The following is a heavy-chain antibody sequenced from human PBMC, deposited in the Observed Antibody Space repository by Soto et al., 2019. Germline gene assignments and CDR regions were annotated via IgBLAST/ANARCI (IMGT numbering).Heavy chain of an antibody. CDR3: ARGCRAARRVTYYYYGMDV. CDR1: GYTFTSYY. D-gene: IGHD6-6*01. Sequence: SVKVSCKASGYTFTSYYMHWVRQAPGQGLEWMGGIIPIFGTANYAQKFQGRVTITADESTSTAYMELSSLRSEDTAVYYCARGCRAARRVTYYYYGMDVWGQGTTVTVSS. V-gene: IGHV1-69*13. J-gene: IGHJ6*02. CDR2: IIPIFGTA.